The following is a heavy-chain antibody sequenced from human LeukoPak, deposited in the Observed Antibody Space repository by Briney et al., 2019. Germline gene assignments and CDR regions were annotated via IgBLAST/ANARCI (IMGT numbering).Heavy chain of an antibody. Sequence: SETLSLTCTVSGGSISSYYWSWIRQPPGKGLEWIGYIYYSGSTNYNPSLKSRVTISVDTSKNQFSLKLSSVTAADTAVYYCARGYYDTSAYSNPFDFWGQGTLVTVSS. J-gene: IGHJ4*02. D-gene: IGHD3-22*01. CDR1: GGSISSYY. CDR3: ARGYYDTSAYSNPFDF. CDR2: IYYSGST. V-gene: IGHV4-59*08.